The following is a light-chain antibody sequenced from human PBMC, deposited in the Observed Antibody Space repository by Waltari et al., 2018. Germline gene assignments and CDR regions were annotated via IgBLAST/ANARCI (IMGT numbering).Light chain of an antibody. J-gene: IGLJ3*02. CDR1: APNIGGNV. Sequence: QPVLTQPPSVSATPGQRVTISCSGSAPNIGGNVVNWYQQLPGKAPKLLIYRSDLRPSGVPDRFSGSKSGTSASLAISGLQSEDEADYFCASWDDSLNGHWVFGGGTKVAVL. CDR2: RSD. CDR3: ASWDDSLNGHWV. V-gene: IGLV1-44*01.